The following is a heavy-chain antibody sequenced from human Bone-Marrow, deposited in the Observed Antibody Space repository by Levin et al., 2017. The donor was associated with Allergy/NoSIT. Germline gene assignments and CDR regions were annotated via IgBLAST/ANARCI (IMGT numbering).Heavy chain of an antibody. Sequence: GESLKISCVVSGLTFRSYAMHWVRQTPGKGLEWVAVISYDGSDKDYADSVKGRFTFSRDNSKNTLDLQMNSLRAEDTAVYYCASGGVWNNHGYALDYWGQGTLITVSS. D-gene: IGHD3-16*01. CDR1: GLTFRSYA. CDR3: ASGGVWNNHGYALDY. CDR2: ISYDGSDK. J-gene: IGHJ4*02. V-gene: IGHV3-30*04.